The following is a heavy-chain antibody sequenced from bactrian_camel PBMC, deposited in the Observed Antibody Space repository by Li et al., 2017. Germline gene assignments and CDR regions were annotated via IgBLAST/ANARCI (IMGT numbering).Heavy chain of an antibody. D-gene: IGHD4*01. J-gene: IGHJ4*01. Sequence: QLVESGGGSVQAGGSLKLTCAGSAYILEQCGMGWFRQTPGKEESLVSVRRDGTTIYADSVKGRFTISRDNAENTLYLQLNSLKPEDTAVYYCAADPRGQWTLIATILDEYNYRGQGTQVTV. CDR3: AADPRGQWTLIATILDEYNY. CDR1: AYILEQCG. V-gene: IGHV3S60*01. CDR2: RRDGTT.